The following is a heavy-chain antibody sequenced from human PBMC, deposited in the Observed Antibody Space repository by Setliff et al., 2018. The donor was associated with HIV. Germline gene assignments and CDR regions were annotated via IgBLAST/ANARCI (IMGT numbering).Heavy chain of an antibody. J-gene: IGHJ4*02. CDR3: ARGRYSSGLTDY. CDR2: MNPKSGNS. V-gene: IGHV1-8*02. CDR1: GYTFSGYY. Sequence: ASVKVSCKAVGYTFSGYYLHWVRQATGQGLEWMGWMNPKSGNSGHAQKFQGRITMTRNTSITTAYMELISLKSEDTAVYYCARGRYSSGLTDYWGQGTLVTVSS. D-gene: IGHD6-19*01.